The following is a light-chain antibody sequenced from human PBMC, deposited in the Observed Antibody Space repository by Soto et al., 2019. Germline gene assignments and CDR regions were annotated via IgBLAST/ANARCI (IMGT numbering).Light chain of an antibody. CDR1: SSNIGNND. J-gene: IGLJ2*01. Sequence: QSVLTQTPSASGTPGQRVTISCSGSSSNIGNNDVYWYQQLPGTAPKLLIYRNNQRPSGVPDRFSGSKSGTSASLAISGLRSEDEADYYCAAWDDILSGHVVFGGGTKLTVL. CDR2: RNN. CDR3: AAWDDILSGHVV. V-gene: IGLV1-47*01.